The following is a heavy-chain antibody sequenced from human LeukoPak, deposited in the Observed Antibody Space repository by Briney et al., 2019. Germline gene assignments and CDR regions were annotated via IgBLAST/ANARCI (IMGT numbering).Heavy chain of an antibody. D-gene: IGHD1-26*01. CDR2: ISSSSSTI. J-gene: IGHJ6*03. Sequence: PGGSLRLSCAASGFTFNSYSMNWVRQAPGKGLEWVSYISSSSSTIYYADSVKGRFTISRDNAKNSLYLQMNSLRAEDTAVYYCARDGSYRQEKHYYYYYYMDVWGKGTTVTVSS. CDR1: GFTFNSYS. V-gene: IGHV3-48*04. CDR3: ARDGSYRQEKHYYYYYYMDV.